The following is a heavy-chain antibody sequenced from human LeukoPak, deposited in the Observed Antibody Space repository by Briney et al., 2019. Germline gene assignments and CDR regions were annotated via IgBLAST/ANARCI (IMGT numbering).Heavy chain of an antibody. J-gene: IGHJ4*02. CDR1: GYTFTGYY. CDR2: INPNSGGT. D-gene: IGHD1-26*01. CDR3: ARDYLELPFDY. V-gene: IGHV1-2*02. Sequence: ASVKASCKASGYTFTGYYTHWVRQAPGQGLEWMGWINPNSGGTNYAQKFQGRVTMTRDTSISTAYMELSRLRSDDTAVYYCARDYLELPFDYWGQGTLVTVSS.